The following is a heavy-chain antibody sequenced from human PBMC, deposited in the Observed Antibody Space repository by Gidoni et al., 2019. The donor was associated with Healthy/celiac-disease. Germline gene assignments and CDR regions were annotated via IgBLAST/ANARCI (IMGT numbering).Heavy chain of an antibody. CDR3: ARYYYGSGSYWYYGMDV. J-gene: IGHJ6*04. Sequence: QVQLVQSGAEVKKPGASVKVSCKASGYTFTSYGISWVRQSPGQGLEWMGWISAYNGNTNYAQKLQGRVTMTTDTSTSTAYMELRSLRSDDTAVYYCARYYYGSGSYWYYGMDVWGKGTTVTVSS. CDR1: GYTFTSYG. V-gene: IGHV1-18*01. D-gene: IGHD3-10*01. CDR2: ISAYNGNT.